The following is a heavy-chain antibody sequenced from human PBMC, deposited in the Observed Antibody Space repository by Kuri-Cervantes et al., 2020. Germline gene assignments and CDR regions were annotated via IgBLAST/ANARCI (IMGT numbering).Heavy chain of an antibody. CDR2: ISYNGSNK. V-gene: IGHV3-30-3*01. Sequence: GGSLRLSCAASGFTFSSYDMNWVRQAPGKGLEWVAVISYNGSNKYYADSVKGRFTISRDNSKNTLYLQMNSLRAEDTAVYYCVRLFGTTCRFRHYFYGMDVWGQGTTVTVSS. CDR1: GFTFSSYD. D-gene: IGHD1/OR15-1a*01. J-gene: IGHJ6*02. CDR3: VRLFGTTCRFRHYFYGMDV.